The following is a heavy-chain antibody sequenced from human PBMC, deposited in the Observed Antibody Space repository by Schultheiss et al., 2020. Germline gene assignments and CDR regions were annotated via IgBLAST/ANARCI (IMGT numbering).Heavy chain of an antibody. CDR1: GFTFSNSA. J-gene: IGHJ4*02. CDR2: ISASGGST. Sequence: LSLTCAASGFTFSNSAMSWVRQAPGKRLEWVSAISASGGSTYYADSVKGRFTISRDNSKNTLYLQMNSLRAEDTAVYYCAKENIAVAGHYFDYWGQGTLVTVSS. CDR3: AKENIAVAGHYFDY. V-gene: IGHV3-23*01. D-gene: IGHD6-19*01.